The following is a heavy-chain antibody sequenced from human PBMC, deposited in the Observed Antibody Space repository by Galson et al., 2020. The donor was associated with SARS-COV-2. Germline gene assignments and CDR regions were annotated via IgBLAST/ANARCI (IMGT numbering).Heavy chain of an antibody. V-gene: IGHV3-33*01. CDR1: GFTFSSYG. Sequence: TGGSLRLSCAASGFTFSSYGMHWVRQAPGKGLEWVAVIWYDGSNKYYADSVKGRFTISRDNSKNTLYLQMNSLRAEDTAVYYCARDLTYYDCWSGYLTQGAGNYYYYYGMDVWGQGTTVTVSS. D-gene: IGHD3-3*01. J-gene: IGHJ6*02. CDR2: IWYDGSNK. CDR3: ARDLTYYDCWSGYLTQGAGNYYYYYGMDV.